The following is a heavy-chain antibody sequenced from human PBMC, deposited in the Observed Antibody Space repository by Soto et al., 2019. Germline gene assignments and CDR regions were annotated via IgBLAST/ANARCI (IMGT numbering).Heavy chain of an antibody. V-gene: IGHV4-4*02. Sequence: QVHLQESGPGLVKPSGTLSLTCDVSDASISSNWWSWVRQPPGKGLEWVGEIYHNGNSHYNPSLEGRATMSLDMSKNQISLRLTSVTAADTAVYYCASHISVPTTRGFDYWGQGALGPVSS. D-gene: IGHD4-17*01. CDR3: ASHISVPTTRGFDY. J-gene: IGHJ4*02. CDR1: DASISSNW. CDR2: IYHNGNS.